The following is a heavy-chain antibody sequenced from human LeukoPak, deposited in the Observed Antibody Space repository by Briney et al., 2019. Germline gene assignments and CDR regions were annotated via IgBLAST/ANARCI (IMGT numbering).Heavy chain of an antibody. V-gene: IGHV1-2*02. Sequence: ASVKVSCKASGYTFTGYYMHWVRQAPGQGLEWMGWINTNNGDTRYAQKFQGRVTMTRDTSISTVYMELSRLTSDDTAVYSCARERGYYYDNEGWGQGTLVTVSS. CDR1: GYTFTGYY. D-gene: IGHD3-22*01. J-gene: IGHJ4*02. CDR3: ARERGYYYDNEG. CDR2: INTNNGDT.